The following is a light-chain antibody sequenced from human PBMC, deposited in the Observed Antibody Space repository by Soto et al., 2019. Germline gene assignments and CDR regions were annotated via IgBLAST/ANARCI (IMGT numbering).Light chain of an antibody. Sequence: QPVLTQSPSASASLGASVKLTCTLSSGHSNYAIAWHQQQPEKGPRYLMKVNSDGSHRKGDGIPDRFSGSSSGAQRYLTISSLQSEDEADYCCQTWGTGIRVFGTGTKVTVL. J-gene: IGLJ1*01. CDR1: SGHSNYA. CDR3: QTWGTGIRV. V-gene: IGLV4-69*01. CDR2: VNSDGSH.